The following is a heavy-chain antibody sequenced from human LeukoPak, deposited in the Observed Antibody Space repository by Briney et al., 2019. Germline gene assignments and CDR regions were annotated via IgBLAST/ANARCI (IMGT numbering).Heavy chain of an antibody. J-gene: IGHJ3*02. D-gene: IGHD5-12*01. CDR3: ARDSGSWWLRFVRDAFDI. V-gene: IGHV3-49*03. CDR1: GFTFGDYT. Sequence: GGSLRLSCTTSGFTFGDYTMSWFRQAPGKGLEWVGLIRNKAYGGTIEYAASVKGRFTISRDDSKSIAYLQMNSLRAEDTAVYYCARDSGSWWLRFVRDAFDIWGQGTMVTVSS. CDR2: IRNKAYGGTI.